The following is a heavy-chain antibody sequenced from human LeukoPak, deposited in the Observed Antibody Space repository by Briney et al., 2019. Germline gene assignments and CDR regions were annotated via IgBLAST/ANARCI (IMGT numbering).Heavy chain of an antibody. CDR3: ATSPSGGGYASY. D-gene: IGHD2-8*02. CDR1: GYTFTSYG. Sequence: GASVKVSCKASGYTFTSYGISWVRQAPGQGLEWMGIINPSGGSTSYAQKFQGRVTMTRDTSTSTVYMGLSSLRSEDTAVYYCATSPSGGGYASYWGQGTLVTVSS. V-gene: IGHV1-46*01. CDR2: INPSGGST. J-gene: IGHJ4*02.